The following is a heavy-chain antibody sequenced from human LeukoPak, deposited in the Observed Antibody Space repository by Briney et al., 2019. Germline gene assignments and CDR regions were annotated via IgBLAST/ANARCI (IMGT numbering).Heavy chain of an antibody. CDR3: ATLRRSGWYIGD. Sequence: GASVKVSCKASGYSFTDYYIHWVRQAPGQGLEWMGWINPYSGGTNYAEKFQGRVTMTRDTSITTAYMELSSLKSDDTAMYYCATLRRSGWYIGDWGQGTLVTASS. CDR1: GYSFTDYY. D-gene: IGHD6-19*01. CDR2: INPYSGGT. V-gene: IGHV1-2*02. J-gene: IGHJ4*02.